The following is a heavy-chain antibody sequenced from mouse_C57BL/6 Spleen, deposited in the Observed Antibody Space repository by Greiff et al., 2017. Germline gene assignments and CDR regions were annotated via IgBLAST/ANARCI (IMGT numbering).Heavy chain of an antibody. J-gene: IGHJ4*01. Sequence: VQLQQSGPGLVQPSQSLSITCTVSGFSLTSYGVHWVRQSPGKGLEWLGVIWSGGSTDYNAAFISRLSISKDNSKSQVFFKMNSLQADDTAIYYCARNHYGSSSEAMDYWGQGTSVTVSS. V-gene: IGHV2-2*01. CDR2: IWSGGST. D-gene: IGHD1-1*01. CDR1: GFSLTSYG. CDR3: ARNHYGSSSEAMDY.